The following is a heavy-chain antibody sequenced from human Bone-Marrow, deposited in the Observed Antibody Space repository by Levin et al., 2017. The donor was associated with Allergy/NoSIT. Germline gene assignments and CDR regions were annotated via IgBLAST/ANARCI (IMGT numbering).Heavy chain of an antibody. J-gene: IGHJ4*02. CDR2: INTDGSSA. Sequence: GGSLRLSCTASGFNFSNYFMQWVRQAPGKGLVWVSRINTDGSSARYADSMEGRFTISRDNAKNTVYLEMNSLRGEDTAVYYCAGSSWYYFDYWGQGALVTVSP. CDR3: AGSSWYYFDY. V-gene: IGHV3-74*01. D-gene: IGHD6-13*01. CDR1: GFNFSNYF.